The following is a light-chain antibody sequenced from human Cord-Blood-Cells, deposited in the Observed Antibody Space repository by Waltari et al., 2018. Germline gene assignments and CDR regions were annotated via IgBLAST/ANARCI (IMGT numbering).Light chain of an antibody. CDR1: SSDVGGYKS. V-gene: IGLV2-11*01. J-gene: IGLJ2*01. CDR3: CSYAGSYTL. Sequence: QSALTQPRSVSGSPGQSVTISCPGTSSDVGGYKSVSWYQQHPGKAPKLMIYDVSKRPSGVPDRFSGSKSGNTASLTISGLQAEDEADYYCCSYAGSYTLFGGGTKLTVL. CDR2: DVS.